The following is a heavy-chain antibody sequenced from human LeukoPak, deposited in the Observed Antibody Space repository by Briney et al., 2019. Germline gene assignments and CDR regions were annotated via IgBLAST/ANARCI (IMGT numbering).Heavy chain of an antibody. CDR2: IIPILGIA. CDR3: ARYGNGEPPE. Sequence: GASVKVSCKASGGTFSSYAISWVRQAPGQGLEWMGRIIPILGIANYAQKFQGRVTITADKSTSTAYMELSSLRSGDTAVYYCARYGNGEPPEWGQGTLVTVSS. J-gene: IGHJ4*02. V-gene: IGHV1-69*04. CDR1: GGTFSSYA. D-gene: IGHD4-17*01.